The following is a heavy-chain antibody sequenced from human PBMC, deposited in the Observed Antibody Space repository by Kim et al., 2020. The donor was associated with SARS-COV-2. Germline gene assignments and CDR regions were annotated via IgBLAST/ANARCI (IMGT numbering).Heavy chain of an antibody. CDR3: ARGAEYYDYVWGSYRYFPLFDY. J-gene: IGHJ4*02. Sequence: SETLSLTCTVSGGSISSYYWSWIRQPPGKGLEWIGYIYYSGSTNYNPSLKSRVTISVDTSKNQFSLKLSSVTAADTAVYYCARGAEYYDYVWGSYRYFPLFDYWGQGTLVTVSS. CDR1: GGSISSYY. V-gene: IGHV4-59*13. CDR2: IYYSGST. D-gene: IGHD3-16*02.